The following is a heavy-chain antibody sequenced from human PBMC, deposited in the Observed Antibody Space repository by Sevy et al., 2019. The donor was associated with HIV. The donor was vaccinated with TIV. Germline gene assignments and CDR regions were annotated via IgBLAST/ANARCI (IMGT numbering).Heavy chain of an antibody. CDR3: TTPLPVEMATIGYYYYMDV. D-gene: IGHD5-12*01. V-gene: IGHV3-15*01. CDR2: IKSKTDGGTT. Sequence: GGSLRLSCAASGFTFSNAWMSWVRQAPGKGLEWVGRIKSKTDGGTTDYAAPVKGRFTISRDDSKNTLYLQMNSLKTEDTAVYYCTTPLPVEMATIGYYYYMDVWDKGTTVTVSS. J-gene: IGHJ6*03. CDR1: GFTFSNAW.